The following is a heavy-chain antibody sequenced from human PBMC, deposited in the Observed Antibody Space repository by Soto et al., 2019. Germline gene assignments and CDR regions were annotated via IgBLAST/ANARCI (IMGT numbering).Heavy chain of an antibody. J-gene: IGHJ6*03. CDR1: VFTFSSYS. D-gene: IGHD2-2*01. CDR3: ARDEYCSSTSCTEPNHYYYYMDV. V-gene: IGHV3-48*01. CDR2: ISSSSSTI. Sequence: EVQLVESGGGLVQPGGSLRLSCAASVFTFSSYSMNWVRQAPGKGLEWVSYISSSSSTIYYADSVKGRFTISRDNAKNSLYLQMNSLRAEDTAVYYCARDEYCSSTSCTEPNHYYYYMDVWGKGTTVTVS.